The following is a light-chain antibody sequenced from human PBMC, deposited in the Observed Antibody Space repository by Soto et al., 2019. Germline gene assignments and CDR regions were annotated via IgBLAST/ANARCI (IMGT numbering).Light chain of an antibody. CDR3: QQDHGYSLT. V-gene: IGKV1-5*01. J-gene: IGKJ1*01. CDR2: DAS. CDR1: QTISFS. Sequence: DIQMTQSPSTLSASVGDRVTITCRASQTISFSLAWYPQKPGKAPKLLIYDASTLQSGVPSRFSGSESGTEFILTISGLQPDDCATYYGQQDHGYSLTFGQGTKVEI.